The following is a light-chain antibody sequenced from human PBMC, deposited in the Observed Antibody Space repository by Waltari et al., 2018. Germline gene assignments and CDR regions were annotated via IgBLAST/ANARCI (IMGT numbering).Light chain of an antibody. CDR3: QQYNTRRT. V-gene: IGKV3-15*01. CDR2: DAS. Sequence: IVLTQSPATLSVSPGERATLSCRASQSVASNLAWYQQKPGQAPRLLIYDASTRATGIPARFSGGGSGTEFTLTITNVQSEDFAIFYCQQYNTRRTFGQGTRVDIK. CDR1: QSVASN. J-gene: IGKJ1*01.